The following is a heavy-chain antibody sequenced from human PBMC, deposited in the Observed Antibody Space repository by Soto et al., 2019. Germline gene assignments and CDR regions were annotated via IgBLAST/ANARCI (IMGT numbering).Heavy chain of an antibody. CDR2: IIPILGIA. CDR3: ARVLDSSGYFLDY. J-gene: IGHJ4*02. CDR1: GGTFSSYT. D-gene: IGHD3-22*01. V-gene: IGHV1-69*02. Sequence: SVKVSCKASGGTFSSYTISWVRQAPGQGLEWMGRIIPILGIANYAQKFQGRVTMTRDTSTSTVYMELSSLRSEDTAVYYCARVLDSSGYFLDYWGQGTLVTVSS.